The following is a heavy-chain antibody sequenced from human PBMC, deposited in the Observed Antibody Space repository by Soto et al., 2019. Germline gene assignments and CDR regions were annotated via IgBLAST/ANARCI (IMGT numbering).Heavy chain of an antibody. Sequence: GSLRLSCAASGFTFSSYAMSWVRQAPGKGLEWVSAISGSGGSTYYADSVKGRFTISRDNSKNTLYLQMNSLRAEDTAVYYCAKDFLSSGCYQGSFDYWGQGTLVTVSS. J-gene: IGHJ4*02. D-gene: IGHD6-19*01. CDR1: GFTFSSYA. V-gene: IGHV3-23*01. CDR2: ISGSGGST. CDR3: AKDFLSSGCYQGSFDY.